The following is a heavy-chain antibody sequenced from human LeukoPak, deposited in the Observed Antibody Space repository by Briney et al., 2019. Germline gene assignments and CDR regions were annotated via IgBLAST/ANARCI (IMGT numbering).Heavy chain of an antibody. Sequence: PSETLSLTCTVSGGSISSSSYYWSWIRQPPGKGLEWIGEINHSGSTNYNPSLKSRVTISVDTSKNQFSLKLSSVTAADTAVYYCAKQNYDYVWGSYRPRPFDYWGQGTLVTVSS. CDR1: GGSISSSSYY. CDR3: AKQNYDYVWGSYRPRPFDY. D-gene: IGHD3-16*02. V-gene: IGHV4-39*01. CDR2: INHSGST. J-gene: IGHJ4*02.